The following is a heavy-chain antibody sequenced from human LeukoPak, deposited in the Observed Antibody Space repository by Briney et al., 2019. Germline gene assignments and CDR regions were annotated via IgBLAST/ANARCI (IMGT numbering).Heavy chain of an antibody. J-gene: IGHJ4*02. Sequence: SETLSLTCAVYGGSFSGYYWSWIRQPPGKGLEWIGEINHSGSTNYNPSLKSRVTISVDTSKNQFSLKLSSVTAADTAVYYCARAESIAARPNFDYWGQGTLVTVSS. CDR1: GGSFSGYY. CDR2: INHSGST. V-gene: IGHV4-34*01. D-gene: IGHD6-6*01. CDR3: ARAESIAARPNFDY.